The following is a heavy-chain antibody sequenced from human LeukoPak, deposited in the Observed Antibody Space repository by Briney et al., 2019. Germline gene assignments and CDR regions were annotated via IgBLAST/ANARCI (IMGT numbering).Heavy chain of an antibody. CDR2: ISGSGGST. J-gene: IGHJ4*02. D-gene: IGHD2-15*01. CDR3: AKGSAYCSGGSCYWYYFDY. CDR1: GFTFTSYA. Sequence: GGSLRLSCAASGFTFTSYAMSWVRQAPGKGLEWVSVISGSGGSTYYADSVKGRFSISRDNSKNTLYLQMSSLRAEGTAVYYCAKGSAYCSGGSCYWYYFDYWGQGTLVTVSS. V-gene: IGHV3-23*01.